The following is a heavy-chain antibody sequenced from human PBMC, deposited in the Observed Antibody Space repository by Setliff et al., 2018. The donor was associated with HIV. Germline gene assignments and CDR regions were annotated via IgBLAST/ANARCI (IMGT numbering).Heavy chain of an antibody. CDR1: GFTFDDYG. J-gene: IGHJ6*03. Sequence: GGSLRLSCAASGFTFDDYGMSWVRQAPGKGLEWVSGINWNGGSTGYADSVKGRFTISRDNAKNSLYLQVNSLRAEDTALYYCARDTMTTVTLTVYYYYMDVWGKGTTVTVSS. CDR2: INWNGGST. D-gene: IGHD4-17*01. V-gene: IGHV3-20*04. CDR3: ARDTMTTVTLTVYYYYMDV.